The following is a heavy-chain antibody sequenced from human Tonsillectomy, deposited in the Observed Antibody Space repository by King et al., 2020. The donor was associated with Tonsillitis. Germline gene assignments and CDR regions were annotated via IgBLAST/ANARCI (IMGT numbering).Heavy chain of an antibody. CDR1: GFTFDDYA. CDR2: ISWTSGSI. Sequence: DVQLVESGGGLVQPGRSLRLSCAASGFTFDDYAMHWVRQAPGKGLEWVSGISWTSGSIGYADSVKGRFTISSDNAKNSLYLQMNSLIAEDTALYYCAKDRAAAGPEGWFDPWGQGTLVTVSS. CDR3: AKDRAAAGPEGWFDP. D-gene: IGHD6-13*01. J-gene: IGHJ5*02. V-gene: IGHV3-9*01.